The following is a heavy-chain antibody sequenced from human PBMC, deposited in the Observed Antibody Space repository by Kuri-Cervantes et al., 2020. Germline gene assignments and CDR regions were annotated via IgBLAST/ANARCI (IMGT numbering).Heavy chain of an antibody. CDR2: TYYRSKWYS. CDR1: GDSVSSDGVA. CDR3: ARGQHSAFDT. J-gene: IGHJ3*02. Sequence: SCAISGDSVSSDGVAWNWIRQSPSRGLEWLGRTYYRSKWYSDYAVSLRSRLTISPDTSKNQFSLQLNSVTPEDTAIYYCARGQHSAFDTWGQGTLVTVSS. D-gene: IGHD1-1*01. V-gene: IGHV6-1*01.